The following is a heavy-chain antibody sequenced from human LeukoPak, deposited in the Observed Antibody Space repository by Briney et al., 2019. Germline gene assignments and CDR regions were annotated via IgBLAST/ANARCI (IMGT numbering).Heavy chain of an antibody. J-gene: IGHJ5*02. CDR2: MHHSGST. CDR1: GGSISSSTYY. CDR3: ARHAAVEGSSGWSPLWWFDP. V-gene: IGHV4-61*05. Sequence: SETLSLTCTVSGGSISSSTYYRDWIRQPPGKGLEWIGYMHHSGSTKHNPYLKSRVTISVDTSKSQFSLKLSSVTAADTAVYYCARHAAVEGSSGWSPLWWFDPWGQGTLVTVSS. D-gene: IGHD6-19*01.